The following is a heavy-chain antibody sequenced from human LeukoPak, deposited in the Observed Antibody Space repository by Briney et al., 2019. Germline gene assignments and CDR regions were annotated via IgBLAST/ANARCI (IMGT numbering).Heavy chain of an antibody. D-gene: IGHD1-26*01. CDR3: ARPTPSGSYLNWFDP. Sequence: PSETLSLTCIVSGGSISSSNYYWGWIRQPPGKGLEWIGSISYSGNTYYNPSLKSRVTISVDTSKNQFSLKLNSVTAADTAVYYCARPTPSGSYLNWFDPWGQGTLVTVSS. J-gene: IGHJ5*02. CDR2: ISYSGNT. V-gene: IGHV4-39*01. CDR1: GGSISSSNYY.